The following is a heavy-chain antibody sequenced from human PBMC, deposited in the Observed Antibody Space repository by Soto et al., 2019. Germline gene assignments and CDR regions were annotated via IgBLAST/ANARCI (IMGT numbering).Heavy chain of an antibody. J-gene: IGHJ4*02. V-gene: IGHV3-33*01. CDR3: ARGSGGYYYVFDY. CDR2: IWYDGSNK. D-gene: IGHD3-22*01. CDR1: GFTFSSYG. Sequence: QVQLVESGGGVVQPGRSLRLSCAASGFTFSSYGMHWVGQAPGKGLEWVAVIWYDGSNKYYADSVKGRFTISRDNSKNTLYLQINSLRAEDTAVYYCARGSGGYYYVFDYWGQGTLVTVSS.